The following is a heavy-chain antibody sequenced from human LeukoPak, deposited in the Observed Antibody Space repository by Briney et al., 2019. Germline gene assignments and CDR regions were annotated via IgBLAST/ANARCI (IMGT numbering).Heavy chain of an antibody. CDR2: IRGDGSRQ. Sequence: GGSLRLSCAASGFTFSSYAMHWVRQAPGKGLEWVANIRGDGSRQYHVDSVKGRFTISRDNAKNSLYLQMTNLRAEDTSVYYCARDQNYYSSDRYYDAFDIWGQGAMVTVSS. CDR3: ARDQNYYSSDRYYDAFDI. D-gene: IGHD3-22*01. J-gene: IGHJ3*02. CDR1: GFTFSSYA. V-gene: IGHV3-7*01.